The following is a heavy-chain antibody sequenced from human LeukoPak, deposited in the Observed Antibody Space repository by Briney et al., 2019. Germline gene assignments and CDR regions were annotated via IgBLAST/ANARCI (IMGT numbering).Heavy chain of an antibody. CDR1: GGSVTSYY. CDR3: VRVVPGGASFDS. J-gene: IGHJ4*02. Sequence: SETLSLTCTVSGGSVTSYYWSWIRQSPGKGLEWIGYVYYSGHSHNNPSLNSRVSISVDTSKNQFSLIVTSLTAADTAAYYCVRVVPGGASFDSWGQGTLVTVSS. CDR2: VYYSGHS. V-gene: IGHV4-59*02. D-gene: IGHD3-16*01.